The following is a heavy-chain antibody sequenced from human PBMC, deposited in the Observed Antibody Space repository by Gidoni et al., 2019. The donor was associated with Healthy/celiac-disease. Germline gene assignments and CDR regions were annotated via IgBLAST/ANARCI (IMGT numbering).Heavy chain of an antibody. CDR1: GFTFSSYG. J-gene: IGHJ4*02. Sequence: QLQLVESGGGVVQPGRSLRLSCAASGFTFSSYGMHWVRQAPGKGLEWVAVIWYDGSNKYYADSVKGRFTISRDNSKNTLYLQMNSLRAEDTAVYYCARDWGSSSSFDYWGQGTLVTVSS. D-gene: IGHD6-6*01. CDR2: IWYDGSNK. CDR3: ARDWGSSSSFDY. V-gene: IGHV3-33*01.